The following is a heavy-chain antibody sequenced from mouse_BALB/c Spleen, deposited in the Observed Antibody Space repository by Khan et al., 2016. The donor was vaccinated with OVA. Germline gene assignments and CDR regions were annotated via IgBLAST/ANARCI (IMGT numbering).Heavy chain of an antibody. V-gene: IGHV7-3*02. D-gene: IGHD1-2*01. Sequence: VQLKESGGGLVQPGGSLRLSCATSGFTFTDYYMSWVRQPPGKALEWLGFIRKKASGYKTEYSASVKGRFTISRDNSQSILYLQMNTLRAEDSATYYCARVYYGYGFAYWGQGTLVTVSA. J-gene: IGHJ3*01. CDR1: GFTFTDYY. CDR2: IRKKASGYKT. CDR3: ARVYYGYGFAY.